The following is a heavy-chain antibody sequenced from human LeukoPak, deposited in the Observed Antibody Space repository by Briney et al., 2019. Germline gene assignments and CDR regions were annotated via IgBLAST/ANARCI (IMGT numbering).Heavy chain of an antibody. D-gene: IGHD3-10*01. CDR2: INPNSGGT. V-gene: IGHV1-2*02. CDR1: GYTFTGYY. CDR3: GRGGTGGGYFDY. J-gene: IGHJ4*02. Sequence: AASVKVSCKASGYTFTGYYIHWVRQAPGQGLEWMGWINPNSGGTHYAQKFQGRVTMTRDTSINTLYMELSSLRSDDTAVYYCGRGGTGGGYFDYWGQGTLVTVSS.